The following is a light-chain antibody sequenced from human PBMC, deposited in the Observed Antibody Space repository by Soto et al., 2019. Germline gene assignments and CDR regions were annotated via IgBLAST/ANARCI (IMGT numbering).Light chain of an antibody. CDR3: QQYVDAPKT. Sequence: DILMTQSPSSLSASVGDRVTITCRASQGISNYLAWYQQKPGKVPKLLIYAASTLQSGVPSRFIGSGSGTDFTLTISSLEPEDAAIYYCQQYVDAPKTFGQGTKLEIK. V-gene: IGKV1-27*01. J-gene: IGKJ2*01. CDR1: QGISNY. CDR2: AAS.